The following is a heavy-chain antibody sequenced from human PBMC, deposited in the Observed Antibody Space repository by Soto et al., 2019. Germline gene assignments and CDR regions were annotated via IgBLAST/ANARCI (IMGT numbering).Heavy chain of an antibody. CDR2: NSYTGST. CDR3: ARHYPIGNSWNYFDY. J-gene: IGHJ4*02. CDR1: GGAINSHY. V-gene: IGHV4-59*11. Sequence: QVQLQESGPGLVKPSETLSLTCSVSGGAINSHYWGWIRQPPGKGLEWIGYNSYTGSTDYSPSLKCRVSISVDTSKNQFSLTVRSGTAADTAIYFCARHYPIGNSWNYFDYWGRGPLVTVSS. D-gene: IGHD1-1*01.